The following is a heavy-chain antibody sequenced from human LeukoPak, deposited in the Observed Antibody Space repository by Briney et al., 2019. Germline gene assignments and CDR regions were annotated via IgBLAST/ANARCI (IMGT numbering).Heavy chain of an antibody. CDR2: ISSSSSYI. V-gene: IGHV3-21*01. D-gene: IGHD6-19*01. Sequence: GGSLRLSCAASGFSFGSFPMNWVRQAPGKGLEWVSSISSSSSYIYYADSVKGRFTISRDNAKNSLYLQMNSLRAEDTAVYYCARDRYGRIAVAGYYFDYWGQGTLVTVSS. CDR3: ARDRYGRIAVAGYYFDY. CDR1: GFSFGSFP. J-gene: IGHJ4*02.